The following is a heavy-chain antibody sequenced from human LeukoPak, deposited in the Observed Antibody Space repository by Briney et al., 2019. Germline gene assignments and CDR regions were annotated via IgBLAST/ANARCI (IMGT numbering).Heavy chain of an antibody. D-gene: IGHD3-22*01. CDR3: ARSFSPNYYDLLDY. CDR1: DDSFSSHY. CDR2: ISYIGST. Sequence: PSETLSLTCAVSDDSFSSHYWTWIRQPPGKGLEWIGYISYIGSTNYNPSLKSRVTISIDTSKNQFSLKLNSVTAADTAMYYCARSFSPNYYDLLDYWGQGTLVTVSS. V-gene: IGHV4-59*11. J-gene: IGHJ4*02.